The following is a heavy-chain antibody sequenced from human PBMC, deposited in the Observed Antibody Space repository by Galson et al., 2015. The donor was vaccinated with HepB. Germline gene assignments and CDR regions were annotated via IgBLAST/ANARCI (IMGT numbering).Heavy chain of an antibody. V-gene: IGHV1-18*01. J-gene: IGHJ4*02. D-gene: IGHD6-19*01. CDR1: GYTFTSYG. CDR2: ISAYNGNT. CDR3: ARDPLGGGFSGWYRLDY. Sequence: SVKVSCKASGYTFTSYGISWVRQAPGQGLEWMGWISAYNGNTNYAQKLQGRVTMTTDTSTSTAYMELRSLRSDDTAVYYCARDPLGGGFSGWYRLDYWGQGTLVTVSS.